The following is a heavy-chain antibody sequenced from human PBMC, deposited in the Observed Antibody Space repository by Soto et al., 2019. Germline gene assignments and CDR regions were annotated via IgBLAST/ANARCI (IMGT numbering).Heavy chain of an antibody. V-gene: IGHV1-18*01. CDR1: GYSLSNYG. CDR2: ISPYNGNT. D-gene: IGHD5-18*01. J-gene: IGHJ4*02. Sequence: QVQLVQSGAEVKKPGASVRVSCTASGYSLSNYGISWVRQAPGQGLEWMGWISPYNGNTRGTQKFQDRLTMTTEPSTSTVLMELRSLRPDDTAVYYCGRVLSQWAYTQGYGSQWGQGHVVPVPS. CDR3: GRVLSQWAYTQGYGSQ.